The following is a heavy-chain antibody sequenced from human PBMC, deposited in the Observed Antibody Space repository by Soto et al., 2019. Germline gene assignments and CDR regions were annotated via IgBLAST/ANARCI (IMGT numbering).Heavy chain of an antibody. CDR1: GFTFSSYW. V-gene: IGHV3-74*01. CDR2: INSDGSST. Sequence: GGSLRLSCAASGFTFSSYWMHWVRQAPGKGLVWVSRINSDGSSTSYADSVKGRFTISRDNAKNTLYLQMNRRRAEDTAEYYWARDYDFWSGRYAKSDAFDIWGQGTMVTVSS. J-gene: IGHJ3*02. CDR3: ARDYDFWSGRYAKSDAFDI. D-gene: IGHD3-3*01.